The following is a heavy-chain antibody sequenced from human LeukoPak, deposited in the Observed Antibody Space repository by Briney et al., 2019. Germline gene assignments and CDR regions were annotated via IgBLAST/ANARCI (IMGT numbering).Heavy chain of an antibody. J-gene: IGHJ4*02. CDR3: ARVVTAYYYDSSGYHFDY. V-gene: IGHV4-4*02. CDR2: IYYSGST. Sequence: PSETLSLTCAVSGGSISSNNWWSWARQPPGKGLEWIGYIYYSGSTNYNPSLKSRVTISVDTSKNQFSLKLSSVTAADTAVYYCARVVTAYYYDSSGYHFDYWGQGTLVTVSS. CDR1: GGSISSNN. D-gene: IGHD3-22*01.